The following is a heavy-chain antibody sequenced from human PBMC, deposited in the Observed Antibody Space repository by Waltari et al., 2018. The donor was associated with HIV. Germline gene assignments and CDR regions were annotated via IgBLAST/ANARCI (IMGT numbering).Heavy chain of an antibody. V-gene: IGHV4-39*01. CDR2: INDSGRT. CDR1: GDSITSGSYS. Sequence: QLQLQESGPGLVKPSETLSLNCTVSGDSITSGSYSWTWRGKSPGTGLEWIGSINDSGRTYNKPSLKSRVSTSVDTSRNQFSLKLTSVTAADTAVYYCARHSGYYDTRGYCVGAAHVCDIWGQGTMVTVSS. CDR3: ARHSGYYDTRGYCVGAAHVCDI. D-gene: IGHD3-22*01. J-gene: IGHJ3*02.